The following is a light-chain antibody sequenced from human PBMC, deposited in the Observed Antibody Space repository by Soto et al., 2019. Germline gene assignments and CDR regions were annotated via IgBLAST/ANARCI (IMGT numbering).Light chain of an antibody. CDR1: SSDVGKYKF. V-gene: IGLV2-23*01. CDR2: EAT. J-gene: IGLJ3*02. Sequence: QSALTQPASVSGSPGQSISISCTGTSSDVGKYKFVSWYQQHPGKAPKLIIYEATKRPSGVSNRFSGSKSGNTASLTISGLQAEDEADYYCCSHAGSGTLVFGGGIKLTVL. CDR3: CSHAGSGTLV.